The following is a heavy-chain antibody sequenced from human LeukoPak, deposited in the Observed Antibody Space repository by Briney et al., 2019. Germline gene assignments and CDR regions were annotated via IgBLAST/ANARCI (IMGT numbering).Heavy chain of an antibody. V-gene: IGHV1-2*06. Sequence: ASVKVSCKASGYTFTGYYMHWVRQAPGQGLEWMGRINSNSGGTNYAQKFQGGVTMTRDTSISTAYMELSRLRSDDTAVYYCARTIDFWSGYYDYDYWGQGTLVTVSS. J-gene: IGHJ4*02. CDR2: INSNSGGT. CDR3: ARTIDFWSGYYDYDY. D-gene: IGHD3-3*01. CDR1: GYTFTGYY.